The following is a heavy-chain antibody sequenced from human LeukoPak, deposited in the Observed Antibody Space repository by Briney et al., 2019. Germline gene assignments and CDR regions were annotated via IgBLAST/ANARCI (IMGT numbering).Heavy chain of an antibody. J-gene: IGHJ4*02. V-gene: IGHV3-66*01. D-gene: IGHD5-18*01. CDR3: ARTFPPVDTAMDY. CDR1: GFTVSSNY. CDR2: IYSGGST. Sequence: GGSLRLSCAASGFTVSSNYMSWVRQAPGKGLEWVSVIYSGGSTYYADSVKGRFTISRDNSKNTLYLQMNSLRAEDTAVYYCARTFPPVDTAMDYWGQGTLVTVSS.